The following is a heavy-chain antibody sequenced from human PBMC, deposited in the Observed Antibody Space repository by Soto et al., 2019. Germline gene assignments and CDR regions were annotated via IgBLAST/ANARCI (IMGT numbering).Heavy chain of an antibody. CDR1: GFTFSGSA. CDR2: IRSKANSYAT. Sequence: SGGSLRLSCAASGFTFSGSAMHWVRQASGKGLEWVGRIRSKANSYATAYAASVKGRFTISRDDSKNTAYLQMNSLKTEDTAVYYCTTAMVTLGAFDIWGQGTMVTVSS. D-gene: IGHD5-18*01. CDR3: TTAMVTLGAFDI. J-gene: IGHJ3*02. V-gene: IGHV3-73*01.